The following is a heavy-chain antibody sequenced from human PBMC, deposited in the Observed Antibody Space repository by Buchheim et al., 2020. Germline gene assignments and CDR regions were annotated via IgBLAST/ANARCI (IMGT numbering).Heavy chain of an antibody. CDR1: GGSISSYY. V-gene: IGHV4-59*08. J-gene: IGHJ4*02. D-gene: IGHD5-18*01. Sequence: QVQLQESGPGLVKPSETLSLTCTVSGGSISSYYWSWIRQPPGKGLEWIGYISYSGSTNYNPSLRSRVTISVDTSKNQFSLGLSSVTAADTAVYYCARGRGYSYGCDYWGQGTL. CDR2: ISYSGST. CDR3: ARGRGYSYGCDY.